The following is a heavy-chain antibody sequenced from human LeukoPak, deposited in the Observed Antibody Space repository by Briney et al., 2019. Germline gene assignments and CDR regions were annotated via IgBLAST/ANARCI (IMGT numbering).Heavy chain of an antibody. CDR1: GFAFSNYG. Sequence: PGGSLTLSCAASGFAFSNYGIHWVRQAPGKGLEWVAFIRYDGNEEYYADSVTGRFTISRDNSKNTLYLQMNSLRPEDTAVYYCAKDSAMYLGNDAFDVWGQGTMVAVSS. CDR2: IRYDGNEE. CDR3: AKDSAMYLGNDAFDV. D-gene: IGHD2-2*01. V-gene: IGHV3-30*02. J-gene: IGHJ3*01.